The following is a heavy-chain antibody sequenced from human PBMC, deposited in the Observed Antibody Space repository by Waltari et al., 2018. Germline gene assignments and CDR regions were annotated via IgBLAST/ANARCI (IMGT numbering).Heavy chain of an antibody. CDR1: GGTFSSYT. J-gene: IGHJ3*02. V-gene: IGHV1-69*02. Sequence: QVQLVQSGAEVKKPGSSVKVSCKASGGTFSSYTISWVRRAPGQGLEWMGRIIPILGIANYAQKFQGRVTITADKSTSTAYMELSSLRSEDTAVYYCASVEMATEGAFDIWGQGTMVTVSS. CDR3: ASVEMATEGAFDI. CDR2: IIPILGIA. D-gene: IGHD5-12*01.